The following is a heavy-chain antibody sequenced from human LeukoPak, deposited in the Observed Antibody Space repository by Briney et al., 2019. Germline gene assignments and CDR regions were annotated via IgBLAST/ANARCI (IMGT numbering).Heavy chain of an antibody. D-gene: IGHD1-26*01. V-gene: IGHV5-51*01. CDR3: ATSIGGATTDDAFDI. CDR2: IYPGDSDT. J-gene: IGHJ3*02. Sequence: GESLKISCKASGYSFTSYWIGWVRQMPGKGLEWMGIIYPGDSDTRYSPSFQGQVTISADKSISTAYLQWSSLKASDTAMCYCATSIGGATTDDAFDIWGQGTMVTVSS. CDR1: GYSFTSYW.